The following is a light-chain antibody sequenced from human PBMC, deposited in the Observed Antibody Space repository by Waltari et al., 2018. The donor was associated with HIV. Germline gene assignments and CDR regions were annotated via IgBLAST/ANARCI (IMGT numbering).Light chain of an antibody. J-gene: IGLJ3*02. CDR1: AFPKRY. CDR2: RDT. V-gene: IGLV3-25*03. CDR3: QSTDSSGVYWV. Sequence: SYELPQPPSVSVSPGPTARVTCPGDAFPKRYAYCYQQRPGPAPVLLIFRDTERPSGIPERCSSSSSGTTVTLTIRAVQAEDEADYYCQSTDSSGVYWVFGGGTTLTVL.